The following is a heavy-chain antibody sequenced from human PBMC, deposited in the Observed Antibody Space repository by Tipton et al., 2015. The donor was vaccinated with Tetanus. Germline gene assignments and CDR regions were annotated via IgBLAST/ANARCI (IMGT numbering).Heavy chain of an antibody. CDR3: ARSEQQLVRGYYYYYYMDV. Sequence: TLSLTCTVSGGSISTYHWNWIRQSPGKGLEWIGYIDYFGSTKYNPSLKSRVAMSVGTSKNQFSLKLSSVTAADTAVYYCARSEQQLVRGYYYYYYMDVWGKGTTVTVSS. D-gene: IGHD6-13*01. CDR2: IDYFGST. CDR1: GGSISTYH. V-gene: IGHV4-59*01. J-gene: IGHJ6*03.